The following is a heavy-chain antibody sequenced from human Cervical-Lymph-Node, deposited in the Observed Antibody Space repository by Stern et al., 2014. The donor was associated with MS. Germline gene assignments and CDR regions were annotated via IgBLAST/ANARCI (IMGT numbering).Heavy chain of an antibody. V-gene: IGHV3-74*03. Sequence: EVQLVEPGGDLVQPGGSLRLSCAATGFTFSSYWMQCVRQAPGKGLVWVSHNKSDGISTTYADSVKGRFTTSRDNAKNPLYLQMDDLRAEDTAVYFCVRDNYGTDYWGQGTLVTVSS. CDR1: GFTFSSYW. J-gene: IGHJ4*02. CDR3: VRDNYGTDY. CDR2: NKSDGIST. D-gene: IGHD3-16*01.